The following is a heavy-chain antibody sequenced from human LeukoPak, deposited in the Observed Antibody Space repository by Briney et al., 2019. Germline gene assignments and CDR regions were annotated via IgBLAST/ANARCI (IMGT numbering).Heavy chain of an antibody. D-gene: IGHD6-13*01. CDR1: GYTFTGYY. Sequence: GASVKVSCKASGYTFTGYYIHWVRQAPGQGLEWMGWVNPNSGGRNYVQKFQGRVTMTRDTTISTAYMELSSLRSDDTAVYYCARSQWGIASAGLDYWGQGTLVSVSS. V-gene: IGHV1-2*02. CDR3: ARSQWGIASAGLDY. J-gene: IGHJ4*02. CDR2: VNPNSGGR.